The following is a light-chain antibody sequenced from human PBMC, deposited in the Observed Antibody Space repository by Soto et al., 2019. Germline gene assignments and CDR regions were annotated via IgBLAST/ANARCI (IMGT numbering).Light chain of an antibody. CDR1: QSINRH. CDR3: QQRSNWPPVT. J-gene: IGKJ4*01. CDR2: DAS. V-gene: IGKV3-11*01. Sequence: EIVLTQSPATLSLSPGERATLSCRASQSINRHLAWYRQKPGQAPRLLIYDASNRATGIPARFSGSGSGTDFTLPISSLEPEDFVVYYCQQRSNWPPVTFGGGTKVEIK.